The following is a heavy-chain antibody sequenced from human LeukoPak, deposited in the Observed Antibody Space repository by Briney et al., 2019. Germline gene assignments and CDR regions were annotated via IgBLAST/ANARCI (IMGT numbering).Heavy chain of an antibody. V-gene: IGHV4-39*01. J-gene: IGHJ4*02. CDR2: IYYSGNT. D-gene: IGHD6-25*01. CDR1: GGSISSSSYY. CDR3: ARSHNPFSSAPDH. Sequence: SETLSLTCTVSGGSISSSSYYWGWIRQPPGKGLEWIGSIYYSGNTYYNPSVKSRVTISVDTSKNQFSLKLTSVTAADTAVYYCARSHNPFSSAPDHWGQGTLVTVSS.